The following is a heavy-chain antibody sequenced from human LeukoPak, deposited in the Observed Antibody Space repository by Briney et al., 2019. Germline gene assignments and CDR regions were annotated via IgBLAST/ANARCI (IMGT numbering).Heavy chain of an antibody. CDR2: IYDSGRP. CDR1: GCSISSGGYT. Sequence: PSQTLSLTCTVSGCSISSGGYTWSWLRQPPGKDRWWIGYIYDSGRPNYNPSLKSRVTISVDTSKNQFSLKLSSVTAADTAVYYCARVGAVGYSGYDRGYYYYYGMDVWGKGTTVTVSS. V-gene: IGHV4-61*08. J-gene: IGHJ6*04. D-gene: IGHD5-12*01. CDR3: ARVGAVGYSGYDRGYYYYYGMDV.